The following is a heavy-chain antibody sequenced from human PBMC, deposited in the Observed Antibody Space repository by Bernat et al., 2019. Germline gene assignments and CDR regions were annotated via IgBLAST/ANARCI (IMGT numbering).Heavy chain of an antibody. CDR3: TTNKDTSGHYNGGSRGH. V-gene: IGHV3-15*01. D-gene: IGHD3-22*01. J-gene: IGHJ4*02. CDR2: IKSKTDGGTI. Sequence: EVQLVESGGGLVKPGGSLRLSSAASGFSFSNAWMSWVRQAAGKGLEWVGRIKSKTDGGTIDYAAPVEGRFTNSRDDSKNTLSLQMNSLKTEDTALYYCTTNKDTSGHYNGGSRGHWGQGTLVTVSS. CDR1: GFSFSNAW.